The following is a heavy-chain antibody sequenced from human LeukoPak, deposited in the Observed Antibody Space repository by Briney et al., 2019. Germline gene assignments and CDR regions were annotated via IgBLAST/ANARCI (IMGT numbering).Heavy chain of an antibody. J-gene: IGHJ4*02. CDR1: GYTFTSYY. Sequence: GASVKVSCKASGYTFTSYYMHWVRQAPGQGLEWMGWINTNTGNPTYAQGFTGRFVFSLDTSVSTAYLQISSLKAEDTAVYYCARSLEWELLSQLGYWGQGTLVTVSS. CDR2: INTNTGNP. D-gene: IGHD1-26*01. V-gene: IGHV7-4-1*02. CDR3: ARSLEWELLSQLGY.